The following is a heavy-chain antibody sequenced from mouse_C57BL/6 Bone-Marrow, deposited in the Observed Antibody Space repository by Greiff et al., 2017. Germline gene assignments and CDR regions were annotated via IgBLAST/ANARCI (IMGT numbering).Heavy chain of an antibody. J-gene: IGHJ2*01. CDR1: GYTFTSYW. CDR2: IYPSDSYT. CDR3: ARLGRGY. D-gene: IGHD4-1*01. Sequence: VQPQQPGAEPVMPGASVKLFFKASGYTFTSYWMHWVKPRPGQGLEWIGEIYPSDSYTNNNQKFKGKSTLTVDKSSSTAHMQLSSPTSEDSAVYYCARLGRGYWGQGTTLTVSS. V-gene: IGHV1-69*01.